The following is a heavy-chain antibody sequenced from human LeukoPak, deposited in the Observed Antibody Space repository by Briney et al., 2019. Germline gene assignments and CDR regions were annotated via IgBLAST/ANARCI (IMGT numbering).Heavy chain of an antibody. CDR3: AREAAYYDILTPDAFDI. Sequence: ASVKVSCKASGYTFTSYGISWVRQAPGQGLEWMGWISAYNGNTNYAQKLQGRVTMTTDTSTSTAYMELRSLRSDDTAVYYCAREAAYYDILTPDAFDIWGQGTMVTVSS. D-gene: IGHD3-9*01. J-gene: IGHJ3*02. V-gene: IGHV1-18*01. CDR2: ISAYNGNT. CDR1: GYTFTSYG.